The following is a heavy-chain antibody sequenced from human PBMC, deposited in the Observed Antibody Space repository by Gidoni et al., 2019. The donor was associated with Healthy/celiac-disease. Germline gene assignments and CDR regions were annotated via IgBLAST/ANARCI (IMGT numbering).Heavy chain of an antibody. Sequence: QVQLQESGPGLVKPSETLSLTCTVSGGSISSYYWSWIRQPQGKGLEWIGYIYYSGSTNYNPSLKSRVTISVDTSKNQFSLKLSSVTAADTAVYYCARAYSSSPLGYFDYWGQGTLVTVSS. J-gene: IGHJ4*02. V-gene: IGHV4-59*01. D-gene: IGHD6-6*01. CDR1: GGSISSYY. CDR3: ARAYSSSPLGYFDY. CDR2: IYYSGST.